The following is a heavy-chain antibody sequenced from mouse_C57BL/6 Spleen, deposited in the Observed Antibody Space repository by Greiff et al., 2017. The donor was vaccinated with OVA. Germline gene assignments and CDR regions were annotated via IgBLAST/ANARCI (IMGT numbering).Heavy chain of an antibody. Sequence: QVQLQQSGAELVRPGTSVKVSCKASGYAFTNYLIEWVKQRPGQGLEWIGVINPGSGGTNYNEKFKGKATLTADKSSSTAYMQLSSLTSEDSAVYFCARALYSNLHYFDYWGQGTTLTVSS. CDR1: GYAFTNYL. D-gene: IGHD2-5*01. V-gene: IGHV1-54*01. CDR3: ARALYSNLHYFDY. J-gene: IGHJ2*01. CDR2: INPGSGGT.